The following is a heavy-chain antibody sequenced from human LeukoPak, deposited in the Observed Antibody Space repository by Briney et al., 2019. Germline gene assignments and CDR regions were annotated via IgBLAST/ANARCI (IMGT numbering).Heavy chain of an antibody. CDR1: GFTFGDYA. D-gene: IGHD4-17*01. V-gene: IGHV3-49*04. CDR3: TGTTVTTVDYFDY. CDR2: IRSKAYGGTT. J-gene: IGHJ4*02. Sequence: GGSLRLSCTASGFTFGDYAMSWVRQAPGKGLEWVGFIRSKAYGGTTEYAVSVKGRFTISRDDSKSIAYLQMNSLKTEDTAVYYCTGTTVTTVDYFDYWGQGTLVTVSS.